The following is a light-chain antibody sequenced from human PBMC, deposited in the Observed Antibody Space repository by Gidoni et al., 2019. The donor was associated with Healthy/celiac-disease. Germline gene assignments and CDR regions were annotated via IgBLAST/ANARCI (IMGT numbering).Light chain of an antibody. Sequence: DIQMTQSPSSLSASVGDRVTITCRASQSISSYLNWYQQKPGKAPKLLIYAASSLQSGVPSRFSGSGSGTDFPLHISRLQPEDFSTYYCQQSYRTPPICNFGPGAKLEIK. CDR3: QQSYRTPPICN. CDR1: QSISSY. V-gene: IGKV1-39*01. CDR2: AAS. J-gene: IGKJ2*02.